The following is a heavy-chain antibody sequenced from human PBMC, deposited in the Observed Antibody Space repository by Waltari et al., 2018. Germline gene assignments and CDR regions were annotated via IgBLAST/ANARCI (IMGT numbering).Heavy chain of an antibody. CDR1: GFNFNKHF. CDR2: INSDGSAT. Sequence: EEQLVESGGGLVQPGESMRLSFAASGFNFNKHFMPCVRPAPRKGRVWVSRINSDGSATTYADSVKGRITISRDNAKKTMSLQMNRLRVEDTAVYYCARVATRTYTSPVPGRDYYYGMDVWGQGTTVRVSS. CDR3: ARVATRTYTSPVPGRDYYYGMDV. V-gene: IGHV3-74*01. J-gene: IGHJ6*02. D-gene: IGHD6-19*01.